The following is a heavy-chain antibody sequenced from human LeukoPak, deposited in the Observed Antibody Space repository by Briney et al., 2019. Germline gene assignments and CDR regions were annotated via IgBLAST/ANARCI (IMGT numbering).Heavy chain of an antibody. Sequence: GGSLRLSCAASGFTFSSYGMHWVRQAPGKGLEWVAFIRYDGSNKYYADSVKGRFTISRDNSKNTLYLQMSSLRAEDTAVYYCAKDLDIVVVSDYWGQGTLVTVSS. CDR1: GFTFSSYG. CDR3: AKDLDIVVVSDY. D-gene: IGHD2-2*03. V-gene: IGHV3-30*02. J-gene: IGHJ4*02. CDR2: IRYDGSNK.